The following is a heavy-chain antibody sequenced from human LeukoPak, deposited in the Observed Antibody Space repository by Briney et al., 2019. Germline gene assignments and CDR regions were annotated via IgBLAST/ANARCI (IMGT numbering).Heavy chain of an antibody. CDR1: GFTFDDYA. CDR2: IGWNSGNI. Sequence: GGSLRLSCAASGFTFDDYAMHWVRQAPGKGLEWVSGIGWNSGNIGYAGFVKGRFTISRDNAKNSLYLQMNSLRPEDTALYYCAKVHSDGGNSGAFDIWGQGTMVTVSS. CDR3: AKVHSDGGNSGAFDI. J-gene: IGHJ3*02. D-gene: IGHD4-23*01. V-gene: IGHV3-9*01.